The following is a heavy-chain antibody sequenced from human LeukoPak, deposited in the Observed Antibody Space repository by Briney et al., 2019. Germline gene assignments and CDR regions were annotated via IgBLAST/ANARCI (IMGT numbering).Heavy chain of an antibody. D-gene: IGHD3-10*01. CDR2: INPNSGGT. Sequence: ASVKVSCKASGYTFTGYYMHWVRQAPGQGLEWMGWINPNSGGTNYAQKFQGRVTMTRDTSISTAYMELSRLRSDDTAVYYCARDLRGEWVDPAFDYWGQGTLVTVSS. V-gene: IGHV1-2*02. CDR3: ARDLRGEWVDPAFDY. CDR1: GYTFTGYY. J-gene: IGHJ4*02.